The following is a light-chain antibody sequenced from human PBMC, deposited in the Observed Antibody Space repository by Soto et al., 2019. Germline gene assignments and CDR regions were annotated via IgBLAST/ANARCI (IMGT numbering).Light chain of an antibody. CDR3: QYYDSSLSGRWV. V-gene: IGLV1-40*01. CDR1: SSNIGAGYD. Sequence: QAVVTQPPSVSGAPGQRVTISCTGSSSNIGAGYDVHWYQQLPGTAPKLLIYGNSNRPSGVPDRFSGSKSGTSASLAITGLQAEDEADYYCQYYDSSLSGRWVFGGGTKLTVL. J-gene: IGLJ3*02. CDR2: GNS.